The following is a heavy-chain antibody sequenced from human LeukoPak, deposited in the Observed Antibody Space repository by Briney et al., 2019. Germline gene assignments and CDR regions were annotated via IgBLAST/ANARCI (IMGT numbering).Heavy chain of an antibody. CDR3: AKNVVFTRYFDS. D-gene: IGHD2-21*01. CDR2: ISGGGRTT. Sequence: GGSLRLSCAASGFTFSNHAMSWVRQAPGKGLQWVSVISGGGRTTEYADSVKGRFTVSRDNSVNTLSLHMDSLRVEDTATYYCAKNVVFTRYFDSWGQGTLVTVSS. V-gene: IGHV3-23*01. J-gene: IGHJ4*02. CDR1: GFTFSNHA.